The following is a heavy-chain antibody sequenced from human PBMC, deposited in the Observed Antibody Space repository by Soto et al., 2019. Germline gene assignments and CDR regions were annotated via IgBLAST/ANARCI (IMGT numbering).Heavy chain of an antibody. Sequence: GGSLRLSCAASGFTFSSYAMSWVRQAPGKGLEWVSAISGSGGSTYYADSVKGRFTISRDNSKNTLYLQMNSLRAEDTAVYYCAKDLGGGGWSWGYYYYGMDVWGRGTTVTV. J-gene: IGHJ6*02. CDR3: AKDLGGGGWSWGYYYYGMDV. CDR1: GFTFSSYA. V-gene: IGHV3-23*01. D-gene: IGHD6-19*01. CDR2: ISGSGGST.